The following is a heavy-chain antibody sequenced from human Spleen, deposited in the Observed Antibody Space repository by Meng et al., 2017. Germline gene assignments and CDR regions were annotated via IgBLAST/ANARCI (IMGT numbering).Heavy chain of an antibody. Sequence: QVHLQQWGAGLLKPSETLSLTCAVYGGSFSGYYWSWIRQPPGKGLEWIGEINHSGSTNYNPSLKSRVTISVDTSKNQFSLKLSSVTAADTAVYYCAANSVTTLYFWGQGTLVTVPS. CDR3: AANSVTTLYF. J-gene: IGHJ4*02. D-gene: IGHD4-17*01. CDR2: INHSGST. V-gene: IGHV4-34*01. CDR1: GGSFSGYY.